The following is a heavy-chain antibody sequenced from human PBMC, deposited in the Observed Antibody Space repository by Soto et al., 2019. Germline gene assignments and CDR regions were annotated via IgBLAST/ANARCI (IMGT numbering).Heavy chain of an antibody. V-gene: IGHV3-74*01. D-gene: IGHD3-9*01. J-gene: IGHJ4*02. CDR3: AREGDMGSWAFDC. Sequence: EVQLVESGGGLVQPGGSLRLSCAASGFTFSKYWMHWVRQAPGKGLVWVARVSSDGSFTYYADSVKGRFTISRDNAQNTLYLQMSTLRPDDTAVYYCAREGDMGSWAFDCWGQGTLVTVSS. CDR1: GFTFSKYW. CDR2: VSSDGSFT.